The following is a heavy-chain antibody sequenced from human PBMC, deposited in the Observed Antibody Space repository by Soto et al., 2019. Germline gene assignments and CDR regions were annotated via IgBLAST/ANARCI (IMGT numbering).Heavy chain of an antibody. CDR3: ARGPSWSGFWFDY. CDR1: GGSISSGGYS. V-gene: IGHV4-30-2*01. Sequence: QLQLQESGSGLVKPSQTLSLTCAVSGGSISSGGYSWSWIWQPPGKGLEWIGYIYHSGSTYYNPSLKRRVNISVDRSKKQFSLKLRNVTSEDTAVYYCARGPSWSGFWFDYWGQGTLVTVSS. CDR2: IYHSGST. D-gene: IGHD3-3*01. J-gene: IGHJ4*02.